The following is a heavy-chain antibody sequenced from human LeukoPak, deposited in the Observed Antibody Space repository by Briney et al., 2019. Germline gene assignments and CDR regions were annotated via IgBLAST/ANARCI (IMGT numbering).Heavy chain of an antibody. D-gene: IGHD1-26*01. CDR3: AKGPLRDDTGSYFDY. CDR1: GFTFSAYV. CDR2: IRYDGSNK. Sequence: GGSLRLSCAASGFTFSAYVMEWVRQAPGKGLEWVAFIRYDGSNKFYADSVKGRFTISRDNSKNTLFLQMNNLRAKDTAVYYCAKGPLRDDTGSYFDYWGEGALVTVSS. J-gene: IGHJ4*02. V-gene: IGHV3-30*02.